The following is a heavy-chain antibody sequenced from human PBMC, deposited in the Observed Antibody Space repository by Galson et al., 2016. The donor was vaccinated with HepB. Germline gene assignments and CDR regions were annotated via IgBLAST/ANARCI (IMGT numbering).Heavy chain of an antibody. D-gene: IGHD6-19*01. CDR1: GYAFTNHA. Sequence: SVKVSCTASGYAFTNHAIHWVRQAPGQRLEWMGWINDGNGNRNYSQKFQGRVTITRDTSASTDYLELSSLTSEDTAVYYCAINGDGYSSGWSNWGQGTLVSVSS. CDR2: INDGNGNR. CDR3: AINGDGYSSGWSN. J-gene: IGHJ4*02. V-gene: IGHV1-3*01.